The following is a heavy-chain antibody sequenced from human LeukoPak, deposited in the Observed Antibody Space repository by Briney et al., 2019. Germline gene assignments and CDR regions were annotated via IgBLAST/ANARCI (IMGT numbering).Heavy chain of an antibody. CDR1: GGSVNDYY. CDR3: ARYLVVTDAFDI. Sequence: SETLSLTCAVSGGSVNDYYWSWIRQPPGKGLEWIGYIYYSGSTYYNPSLKSRVTMSVDTSKNQFSLKLSSVTAADTAVYYCARYLVVTDAFDIWGQGTMVTVSS. D-gene: IGHD3-22*01. V-gene: IGHV4-59*04. J-gene: IGHJ3*02. CDR2: IYYSGST.